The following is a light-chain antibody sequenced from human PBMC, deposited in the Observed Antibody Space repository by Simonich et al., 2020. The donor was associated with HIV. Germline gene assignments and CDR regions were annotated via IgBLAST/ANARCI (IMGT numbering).Light chain of an antibody. CDR1: SSDVGSYNL. CDR2: EGS. V-gene: IGLV2-14*02. Sequence: QSALTQPASVSGSPGQSITISCTGTSSDVGSYNLVSWYQQHPGKAPKPMIYEGSKRPSGVSNRFSGSKSGNTASLTISGLQAEDEADYYCSSYTSSSTVVFGGGTKLTVL. CDR3: SSYTSSSTVV. J-gene: IGLJ3*02.